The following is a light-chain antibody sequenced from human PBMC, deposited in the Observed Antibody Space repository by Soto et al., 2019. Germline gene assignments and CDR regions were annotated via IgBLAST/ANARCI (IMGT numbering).Light chain of an antibody. V-gene: IGKV1-9*01. Sequence: IQLTQSPSSLSASVGDRVTVTFRASDDITNYLAWYQQKAGKAPKLLIYDASTLYSGVPSRFSGSGSGTDFTLTISRLEPEDFAVYYCQQYGSSGTFGQGTKVDIK. J-gene: IGKJ1*01. CDR2: DAS. CDR3: QQYGSSGT. CDR1: DDITNY.